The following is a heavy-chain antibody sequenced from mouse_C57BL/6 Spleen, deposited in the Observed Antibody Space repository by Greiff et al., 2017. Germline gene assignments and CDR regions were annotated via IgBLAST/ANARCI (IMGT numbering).Heavy chain of an antibody. CDR2: INPSTGGT. V-gene: IGHV1-42*01. J-gene: IGHJ4*01. CDR1: GYSFTGYY. Sequence: VQLKESGPELVKPGASVKISCKASGYSFTGYYMNWVKQSPEKSLEWIGEINPSTGGTTYNQKFKAKATLTVDKSSSTAYMQLKSLTSEDSAVYYCASRSSGAHYAMDYWGQGTSVTVSS. D-gene: IGHD3-2*02. CDR3: ASRSSGAHYAMDY.